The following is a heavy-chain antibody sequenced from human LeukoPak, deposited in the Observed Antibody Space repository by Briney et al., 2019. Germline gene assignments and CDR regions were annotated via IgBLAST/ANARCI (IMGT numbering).Heavy chain of an antibody. CDR3: ARGYCTSTSCPNWFDP. Sequence: ASVKVSCKASGYTFTGYYMHWVRQAPGQGLEWAGRINPNSGSTNYAQKFQGRVTMTRDTSISTAYMELSSLRSDDTAVYYCARGYCTSTSCPNWFDPWGQGTLVTVSS. V-gene: IGHV1-2*06. CDR2: INPNSGST. D-gene: IGHD2-2*01. CDR1: GYTFTGYY. J-gene: IGHJ5*02.